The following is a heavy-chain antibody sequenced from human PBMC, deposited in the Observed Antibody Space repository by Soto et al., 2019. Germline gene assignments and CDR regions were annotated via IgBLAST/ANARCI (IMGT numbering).Heavy chain of an antibody. J-gene: IGHJ4*02. CDR1: GFIFSSYL. CDR3: AREGRESSGFDY. D-gene: IGHD3-22*01. Sequence: GGSLRLSCAASGFIFSSYLMTWVRQASGKGLEWVANIKQGGSEKLYVDSVKGRFTISRDDAKNSVYLQIDNLRAEDTALYYCAREGRESSGFDYWGQGT. CDR2: IKQGGSEK. V-gene: IGHV3-7*01.